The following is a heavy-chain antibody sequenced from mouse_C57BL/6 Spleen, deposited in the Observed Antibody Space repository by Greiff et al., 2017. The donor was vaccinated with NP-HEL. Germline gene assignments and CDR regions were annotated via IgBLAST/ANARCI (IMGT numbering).Heavy chain of an antibody. CDR1: GYTFTSYW. V-gene: IGHV1-61*01. Sequence: QVRVKQPGAELVRPGSSVKLSCKASGYTFTSYWMDWVKQRPGQGLEWIGNIYPSDSETHYNQKFKDKATLTVDKSSSTAYMQLSSLTSEDSAVYYCARDGYDYDGFAYWGQGTLVTVSA. CDR2: IYPSDSET. J-gene: IGHJ3*01. D-gene: IGHD2-4*01. CDR3: ARDGYDYDGFAY.